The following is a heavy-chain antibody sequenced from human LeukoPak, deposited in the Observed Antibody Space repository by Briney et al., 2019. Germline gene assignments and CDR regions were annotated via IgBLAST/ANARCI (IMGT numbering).Heavy chain of an antibody. CDR1: GFTFSDYY. CDR3: ARDPYYYNSGSFAAFDI. D-gene: IGHD3-10*01. J-gene: IGHJ3*02. V-gene: IGHV3-11*04. CDR2: ISSSGSTI. Sequence: PGGSLRLSCAASGFTFSDYYMSWIRQAPGKGLEWVSYISSSGSTIYYADSVKGRFTNSRDNAKSSLYLQMTSLRAEDTAVYYCARDPYYYNSGSFAAFDIWGQGTMVTVSS.